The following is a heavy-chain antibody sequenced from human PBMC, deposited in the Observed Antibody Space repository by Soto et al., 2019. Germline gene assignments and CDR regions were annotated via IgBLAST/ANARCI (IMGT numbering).Heavy chain of an antibody. CDR2: IYYSGST. Sequence: SETLSLTCTVSGGSISSGGYYWSWIRQHPGKGLEWIGYIYYSGSTYYNPSLKSRVTISVDTSKNQFSLKLSSVTAADTAVYYCAREARYCSSTSCYRGAFDIWGQGTMVTVS. CDR3: AREARYCSSTSCYRGAFDI. D-gene: IGHD2-2*02. V-gene: IGHV4-31*03. CDR1: GGSISSGGYY. J-gene: IGHJ3*02.